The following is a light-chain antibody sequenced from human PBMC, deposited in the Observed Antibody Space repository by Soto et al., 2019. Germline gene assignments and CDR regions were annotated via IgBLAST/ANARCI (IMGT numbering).Light chain of an antibody. J-gene: IGKJ4*01. V-gene: IGKV3-11*01. CDR2: DAS. Sequence: EIVLTQSPATLSLSPGERATLSCSASQSVSSYLAWYQQKPGQAPRLLIYDASNGATGIPARFSGRGSGTDFTRTISSLEPEDFAIYYCQQRSNWPPTFGGGTKVEIK. CDR3: QQRSNWPPT. CDR1: QSVSSY.